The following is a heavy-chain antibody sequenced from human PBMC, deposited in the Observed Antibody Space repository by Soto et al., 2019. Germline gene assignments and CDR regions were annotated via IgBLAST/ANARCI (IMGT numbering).Heavy chain of an antibody. CDR1: GFTFSSYA. CDR2: ISGSGGST. J-gene: IGHJ3*02. V-gene: IGHV3-23*01. Sequence: GGSLRLSCAASGFTFSSYAMSWVRQAPGKGLEWVSAISGSGGSTYYADSVKGRFTISRDNSKNTLYLQMNSLRAEDTAVYYCAAGGSYDPYAFDIWGQGTMDTVSS. CDR3: AAGGSYDPYAFDI. D-gene: IGHD1-26*01.